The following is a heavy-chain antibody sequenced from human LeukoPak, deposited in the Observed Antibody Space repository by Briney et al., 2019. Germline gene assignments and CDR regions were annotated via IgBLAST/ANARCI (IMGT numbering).Heavy chain of an antibody. CDR2: ISAYNGNT. J-gene: IGHJ3*02. Sequence: ASVKVSCKASGYTFTSYGISWVRQAPGQGLEWMGWISAYNGNTNYAQKLQGRVTMTTDTPTSTAYMELRSLRSDDTAVYYCARRSASGDAFDIWGQGTMATVSS. V-gene: IGHV1-18*01. CDR1: GYTFTSYG. CDR3: ARRSASGDAFDI.